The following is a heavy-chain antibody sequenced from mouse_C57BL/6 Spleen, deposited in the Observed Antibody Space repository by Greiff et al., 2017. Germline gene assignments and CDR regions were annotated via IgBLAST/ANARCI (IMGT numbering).Heavy chain of an antibody. CDR1: GYTFTSYW. CDR3: ARGPYDGHC. J-gene: IGHJ2*01. D-gene: IGHD2-12*01. V-gene: IGHV1-50*01. CDR2: IDPSDSYT. Sequence: VQLQQPGAELVKPGASVKLSCKASGYTFTSYWMQWVKQRPGQGLEWIGEIDPSDSYTNYNQKFKGKATLTVDTSSSTAYMQLSSLTSEDSAVYYCARGPYDGHCWGQGATRTVAS.